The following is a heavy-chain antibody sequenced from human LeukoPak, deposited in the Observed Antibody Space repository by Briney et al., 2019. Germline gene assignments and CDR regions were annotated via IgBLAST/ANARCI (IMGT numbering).Heavy chain of an antibody. V-gene: IGHV1-69*13. Sequence: SVKVSCKVSGTTFGLSAISWVRQAPGQGLQWMGGSIPIFSRADYAQRFQDRITISWDASTGTDYMELRSLTFDDTAVYYCVREGEGPLSKDFDYWGQGTLVTVSS. CDR2: SIPIFSRA. J-gene: IGHJ4*02. CDR1: GTTFGLSA. CDR3: VREGEGPLSKDFDY. D-gene: IGHD2/OR15-2a*01.